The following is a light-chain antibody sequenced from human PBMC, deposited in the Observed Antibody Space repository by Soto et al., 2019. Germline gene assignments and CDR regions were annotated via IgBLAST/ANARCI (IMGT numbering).Light chain of an antibody. CDR2: DVS. V-gene: IGLV2-11*01. Sequence: QSALTQPRSVSGSPGQSVTISCTGTSSDVGGYNYVSRYQQHPGKAPKLMIYDVSKRPSGVPDRFSGSKSGNTASLTISGLQAEDEADYYCCSYAGSYTHVFGTGIKLTVL. CDR3: CSYAGSYTHV. CDR1: SSDVGGYNY. J-gene: IGLJ1*01.